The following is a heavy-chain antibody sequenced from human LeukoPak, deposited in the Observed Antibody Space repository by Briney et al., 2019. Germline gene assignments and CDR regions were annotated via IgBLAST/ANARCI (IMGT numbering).Heavy chain of an antibody. J-gene: IGHJ4*02. CDR3: AKALRITMVRGVRPFPFDY. CDR2: IKEDGSEK. V-gene: IGHV3-7*03. D-gene: IGHD3-10*01. Sequence: GGSLRLSCAASGFTFSSYEMNWVRQAPGKGLEWVANIKEDGSEKYYADSVKGRFTISRDNAKNSLYLQMNSLRAEDTAVYYCAKALRITMVRGVRPFPFDYWGQGTLVTVSS. CDR1: GFTFSSYE.